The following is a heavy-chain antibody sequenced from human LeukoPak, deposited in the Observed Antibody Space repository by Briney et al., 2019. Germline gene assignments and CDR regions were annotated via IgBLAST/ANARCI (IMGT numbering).Heavy chain of an antibody. Sequence: GGSLRLSCAASRFTFSSYAMSWVRQAPGKGLEWVSAISGSGGSTYYADSVKGRFTISRDNSKNTLYLQMNSLRAEDTAVYYCAKDRESSTVTNYYFDYWGQGTLVTVSS. CDR2: ISGSGGST. CDR3: AKDRESSTVTNYYFDY. D-gene: IGHD4-17*01. J-gene: IGHJ4*02. CDR1: RFTFSSYA. V-gene: IGHV3-23*01.